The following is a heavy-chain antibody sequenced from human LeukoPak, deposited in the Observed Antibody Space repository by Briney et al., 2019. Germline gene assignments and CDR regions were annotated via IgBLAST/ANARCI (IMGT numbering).Heavy chain of an antibody. J-gene: IGHJ4*02. D-gene: IGHD1-1*01. CDR2: IKQDGSEK. CDR1: GFTFSSYW. V-gene: IGHV3-7*01. Sequence: PGGSLRLSCAASGFTFSSYWMTWVRHAPGKGLEWVANIKQDGSEKYYVDSVKGRFTISRDNAQNSLYLQMNSLRAEDTAVYYCARELCKVEGTKDYWGQGTLVTVSS. CDR3: ARELCKVEGTKDY.